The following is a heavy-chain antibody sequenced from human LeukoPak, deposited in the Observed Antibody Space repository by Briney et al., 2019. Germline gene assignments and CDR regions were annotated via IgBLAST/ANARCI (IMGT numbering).Heavy chain of an antibody. Sequence: ASVKVSCKTSGYTFSSSGVSWVRQAPGQGVEWMGWISGSNGNTKYASILRGGVTMTPDTSTRTAYVGLGSLTENDTAVYYGARMGYGGNWVDYWGQGTQVTVSS. V-gene: IGHV1-18*04. CDR3: ARMGYGGNWVDY. CDR2: ISGSNGNT. J-gene: IGHJ4*02. D-gene: IGHD4-23*01. CDR1: GYTFSSSG.